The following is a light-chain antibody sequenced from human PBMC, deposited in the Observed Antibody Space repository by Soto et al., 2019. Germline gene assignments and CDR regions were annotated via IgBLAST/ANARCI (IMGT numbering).Light chain of an antibody. V-gene: IGKV1-8*01. CDR1: QGISSY. CDR3: QQYYSYPRA. J-gene: IGKJ1*01. CDR2: AAS. Sequence: AIRTNMSPSSLSASPRDRVTISCRASQGISSYLAWYQKKPGKAPKLLIYAASTLQSGVPSRFSGSGSGTDFTLTISCLQSEDFATYYCQQYYSYPRAVGQGTKVDI.